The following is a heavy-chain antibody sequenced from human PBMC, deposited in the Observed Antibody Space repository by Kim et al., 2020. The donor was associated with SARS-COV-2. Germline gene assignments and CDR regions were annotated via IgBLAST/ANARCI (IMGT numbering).Heavy chain of an antibody. CDR3: ARHRGTGEGTFWGFDP. Sequence: SETLSLTCTVSTGSIRSWFWSWVRQPPGKGLEWIGFISDTGTTNYSPSLTSRVTMSVDLSKKQISLRLTSVTAADTAVYYCARHRGTGEGTFWGFDPWG. V-gene: IGHV4-59*08. D-gene: IGHD1-1*01. CDR1: TGSIRSWF. J-gene: IGHJ5*02. CDR2: ISDTGTT.